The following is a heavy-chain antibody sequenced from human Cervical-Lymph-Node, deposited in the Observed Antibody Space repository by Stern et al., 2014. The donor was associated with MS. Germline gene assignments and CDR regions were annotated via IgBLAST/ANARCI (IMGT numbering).Heavy chain of an antibody. CDR1: GFTFDDYA. D-gene: IGHD6-13*01. CDR2: ISWNSGSI. J-gene: IGHJ4*02. Sequence: EVQLVESGGGLVQPGRSLRLSCAASGFTFDDYAMHWVRQAPGKGLEWVSGISWNSGSIGYADSVKGRFTISRDNAKNSLYLQMNSLRAEDTALYYCASSSWYYYYWGQGTLVTVSS. V-gene: IGHV3-9*01. CDR3: ASSSWYYYY.